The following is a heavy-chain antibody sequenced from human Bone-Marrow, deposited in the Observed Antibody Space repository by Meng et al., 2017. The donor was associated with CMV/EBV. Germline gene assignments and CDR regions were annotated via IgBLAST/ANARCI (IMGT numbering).Heavy chain of an antibody. V-gene: IGHV3-30-3*01. D-gene: IGHD5-12*01. Sequence: GESLKISCAASGFTFSDYYMSWIRQAPGKGLEWVAVISYDGSNKYYADSVKGRFTISRDNSKNTLYLQMNSLRAEDTAVYYCARVSYSGYDYDAFDIWGQGTRVTVSS. CDR1: GFTFSDYY. CDR2: ISYDGSNK. CDR3: ARVSYSGYDYDAFDI. J-gene: IGHJ3*02.